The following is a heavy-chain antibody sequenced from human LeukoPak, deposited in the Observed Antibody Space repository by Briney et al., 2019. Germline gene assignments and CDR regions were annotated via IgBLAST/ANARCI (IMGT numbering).Heavy chain of an antibody. Sequence: PSETLSLTCSVSDDSITMYYWTWIRQPPGKGLEWIGYVDHTGSTKFNPSLNGRVSISRDTSNNFFSLRLRSVTAADTAVYFCARGRVSSSTWYSTYYYFFYMDFWGKGTTVTVSS. V-gene: IGHV4-59*01. D-gene: IGHD4-11*01. CDR1: DDSITMYY. CDR3: ARGRVSSSTWYSTYYYFFYMDF. CDR2: VDHTGST. J-gene: IGHJ6*03.